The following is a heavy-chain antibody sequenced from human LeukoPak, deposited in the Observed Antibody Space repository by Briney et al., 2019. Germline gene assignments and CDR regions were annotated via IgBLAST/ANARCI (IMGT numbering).Heavy chain of an antibody. CDR1: GGSFSGYY. J-gene: IGHJ4*02. Sequence: SETLSLTCAVYGGSFSGYYWSWIRQPPGKGLEWIGEINHSGSTNYNPSLKSRVTISVDTSKNQFSLKLSSVTAADTAVYYCASQVTSSRLDYWGQGTLVTVSS. CDR3: ASQVTSSRLDY. V-gene: IGHV4-34*01. D-gene: IGHD2-21*02. CDR2: INHSGST.